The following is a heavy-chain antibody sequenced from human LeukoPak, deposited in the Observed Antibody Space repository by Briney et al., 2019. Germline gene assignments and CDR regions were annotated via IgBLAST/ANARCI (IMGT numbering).Heavy chain of an antibody. J-gene: IGHJ4*02. CDR1: GFTLSTYG. V-gene: IGHV3-23*01. D-gene: IGHD3-22*01. CDR2: ITASGAST. CDR3: AKRSAESSGYFDY. Sequence: GGSLRLSCAASGFTLSTYGMSWVRQAPGKGLEWVAAITASGASTDYADSVKGRFTISRDNSKNTLFMQMNSLRAEDTAIYYCAKRSAESSGYFDYWGQGTLVTVSS.